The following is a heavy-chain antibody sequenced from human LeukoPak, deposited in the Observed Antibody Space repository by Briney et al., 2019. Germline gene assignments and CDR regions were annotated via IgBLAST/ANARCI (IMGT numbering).Heavy chain of an antibody. D-gene: IGHD6-6*01. CDR3: ARGEDSSGAFDI. Sequence: PGGSLRLSCAASGFTLSSYSMNWVRQAPGKGLEWVSSISSSSSYIYYADSVKGRFTISRDNAKNSLYLQMNSLRAEDTAVYYCARGEDSSGAFDIWGQGTMVTVSS. CDR1: GFTLSSYS. V-gene: IGHV3-21*01. J-gene: IGHJ3*02. CDR2: ISSSSSYI.